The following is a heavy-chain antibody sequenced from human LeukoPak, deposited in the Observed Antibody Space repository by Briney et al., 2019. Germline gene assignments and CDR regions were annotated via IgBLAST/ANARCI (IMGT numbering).Heavy chain of an antibody. Sequence: PGGSLSLSCAASGFTFSSYEMNWVRQSPGKGLEWVSYISGSGSIISYADSVKGRFTISRDNAKNSLYLQMNSLRADDTAVYYCARVVGRGYAEDDWGQGTLVTVSS. CDR2: ISGSGSII. CDR3: ARVVGRGYAEDD. CDR1: GFTFSSYE. V-gene: IGHV3-48*03. D-gene: IGHD5-12*01. J-gene: IGHJ4*02.